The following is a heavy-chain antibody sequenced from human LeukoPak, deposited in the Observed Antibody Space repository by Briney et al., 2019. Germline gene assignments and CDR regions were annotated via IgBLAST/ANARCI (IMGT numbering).Heavy chain of an antibody. V-gene: IGHV3-11*01. Sequence: GGSLRLSCAVSGFTFSDYYMSWIRQAPGKGLEWVSYISSGGSTISHADSVKGRFTISRDNAENSLYLQMNSLRAEDTAVYCCARRAAAGRCLDYWGQGTLVTVSS. D-gene: IGHD6-25*01. CDR1: GFTFSDYY. CDR3: ARRAAAGRCLDY. J-gene: IGHJ4*02. CDR2: ISSGGSTI.